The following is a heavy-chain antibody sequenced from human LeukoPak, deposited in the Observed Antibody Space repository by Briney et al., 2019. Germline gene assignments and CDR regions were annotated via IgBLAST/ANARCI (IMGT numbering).Heavy chain of an antibody. Sequence: SVKVSCRASGGTFSSYTISWVRQAPGQGLEWMGRIIPILGIANYAQKFQGRVTITADKSTSTAYMELSSLRSEDTAVYYCASTARWVGAEGGAFDIWGQGTMVTVSS. D-gene: IGHD1-26*01. CDR2: IIPILGIA. J-gene: IGHJ3*02. CDR1: GGTFSSYT. V-gene: IGHV1-69*02. CDR3: ASTARWVGAEGGAFDI.